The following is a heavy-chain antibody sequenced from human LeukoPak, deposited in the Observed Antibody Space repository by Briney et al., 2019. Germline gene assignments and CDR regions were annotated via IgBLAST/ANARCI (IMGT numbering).Heavy chain of an antibody. Sequence: GASVKVSCKASGGTFSSYAISWVRQAPGQGLEWMGRIIPIFGIANYAQKFQGSVTITADKSTSTAYMELSSLRSEDTAVYYCARVSTMVRGAPYYGMDVWGQGTTVTVSS. CDR1: GGTFSSYA. CDR2: IIPIFGIA. J-gene: IGHJ6*02. V-gene: IGHV1-69*04. D-gene: IGHD3-10*01. CDR3: ARVSTMVRGAPYYGMDV.